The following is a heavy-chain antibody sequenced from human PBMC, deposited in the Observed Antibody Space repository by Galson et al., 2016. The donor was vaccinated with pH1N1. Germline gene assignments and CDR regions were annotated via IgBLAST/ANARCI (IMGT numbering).Heavy chain of an antibody. CDR3: AKVTGYLYGYVDH. V-gene: IGHV3-9*01. J-gene: IGHJ4*02. Sequence: SLRLSCAASGFTFDDYAMHWVRQAPGKGLDWVSGISWNSGSIGYADSVKGRFTISRDNAKNSLYLQMNSLRAEDTALYYCAKVTGYLYGYVDHWGQGTLVTVSS. CDR2: ISWNSGSI. CDR1: GFTFDDYA. D-gene: IGHD5-18*01.